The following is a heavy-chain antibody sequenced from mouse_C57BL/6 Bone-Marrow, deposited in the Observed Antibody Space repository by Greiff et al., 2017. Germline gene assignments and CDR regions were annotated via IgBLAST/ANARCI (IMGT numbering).Heavy chain of an antibody. CDR3: ARHYGSSYSAMDY. D-gene: IGHD1-1*01. CDR2: IGPGSGST. V-gene: IGHV1-77*01. J-gene: IGHJ4*01. Sequence: VQLQQSGAELVKPGASVKISCKASGYTFTDYYITWVKQRPGQGLEWIGKIGPGSGSTYYNEKFKGKATLTADKSSSTAYMQLSSLTSEDSAVYFCARHYGSSYSAMDYWGQGTSVTVSS. CDR1: GYTFTDYY.